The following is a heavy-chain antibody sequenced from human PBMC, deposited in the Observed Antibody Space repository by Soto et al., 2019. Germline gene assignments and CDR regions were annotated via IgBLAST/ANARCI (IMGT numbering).Heavy chain of an antibody. V-gene: IGHV4-31*03. CDR1: GGSLSSGGYY. CDR3: AGEVGLWFGETYGMDV. Sequence: ASETLSLPCTVSGGSLSSGGYYWSWIRQHPGKGLEWIGYIYYSGSTYYNPSLKSRVTISVDTSKNQFSLKLSSVTAADTAVYYCAGEVGLWFGETYGMDVWGQGTTVTVSS. D-gene: IGHD3-10*01. J-gene: IGHJ6*02. CDR2: IYYSGST.